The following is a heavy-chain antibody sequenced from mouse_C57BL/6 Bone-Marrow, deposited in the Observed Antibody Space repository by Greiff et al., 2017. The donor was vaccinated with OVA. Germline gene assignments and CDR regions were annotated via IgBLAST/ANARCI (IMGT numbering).Heavy chain of an antibody. CDR1: GYSFTSYY. CDR3: ARRGLGRDFDY. V-gene: IGHV1-66*01. CDR2: IYPGSGNT. D-gene: IGHD4-1*01. Sequence: QVQLQQSGPELVKPGASVKISCKASGYSFTSYYIHWVKQRPGQGLEWIGWIYPGSGNTKYNEKFKGKATLTADTSSSTAYMQLSSLTSEDSAVYYCARRGLGRDFDYWGQGTTLTVSS. J-gene: IGHJ2*01.